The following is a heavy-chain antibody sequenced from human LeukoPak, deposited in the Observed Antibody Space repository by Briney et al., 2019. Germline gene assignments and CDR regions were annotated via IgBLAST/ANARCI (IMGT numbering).Heavy chain of an antibody. CDR3: ARVRYYLDY. Sequence: GGSLRLSCAASGFTFSDHYMGWVRQAPGKGLEWVGRIRNKVNSYSTEYAASVKGRFTISRDGSKNSLYLQMNSLKTEDTAVYYCARVRYYLDYWGQGTLVTVSS. V-gene: IGHV3-72*01. CDR1: GFTFSDHY. J-gene: IGHJ4*02. D-gene: IGHD3-9*01. CDR2: IRNKVNSYST.